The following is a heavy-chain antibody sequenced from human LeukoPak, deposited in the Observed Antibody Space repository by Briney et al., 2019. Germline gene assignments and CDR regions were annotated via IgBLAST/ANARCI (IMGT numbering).Heavy chain of an antibody. J-gene: IGHJ3*02. CDR3: ARWNVVVPAASHDAFDI. Sequence: SGTLSLTCAVSGGSISSSNWWSWVRPPPGKGLEWSGEIYHSGSTNYNPSVKSRVTISVDKSKNQFPLKLSSVTAADTAVYYCARWNVVVPAASHDAFDIWGQGTMVTVSS. D-gene: IGHD2-2*01. CDR1: GGSISSSNW. V-gene: IGHV4-4*02. CDR2: IYHSGST.